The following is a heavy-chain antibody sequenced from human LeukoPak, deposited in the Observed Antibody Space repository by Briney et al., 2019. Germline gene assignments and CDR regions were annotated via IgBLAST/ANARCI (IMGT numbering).Heavy chain of an antibody. D-gene: IGHD3-9*01. CDR3: AKNNDILTGYYFDY. CDR2: ISGSGGST. J-gene: IGHJ4*02. V-gene: IGHV3-23*01. Sequence: GGSLRLSCAASGFPFSSFAMSWVRQAPGKGLEWVSAISGSGGSTYYADSVKGRFTISRDNSKNTLYLQMNSLRAEDTAVYYCAKNNDILTGYYFDYWGQGTLVTVSS. CDR1: GFPFSSFA.